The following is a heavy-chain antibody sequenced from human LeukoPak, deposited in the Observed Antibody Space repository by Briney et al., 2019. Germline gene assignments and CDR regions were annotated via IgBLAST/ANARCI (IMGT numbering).Heavy chain of an antibody. D-gene: IGHD3-10*01. Sequence: SETLSLTCTVSGGSISSGSYYWSWIRQPAGKGLEWIGHIYTSGSTNYNPSLKSRVTISVDTSKNQFSLELSSVTAADTAVYYCARDNYYGSGSYEFDPWGQGTLVTVSS. CDR1: GGSISSGSYY. J-gene: IGHJ5*02. CDR3: ARDNYYGSGSYEFDP. CDR2: IYTSGST. V-gene: IGHV4-61*09.